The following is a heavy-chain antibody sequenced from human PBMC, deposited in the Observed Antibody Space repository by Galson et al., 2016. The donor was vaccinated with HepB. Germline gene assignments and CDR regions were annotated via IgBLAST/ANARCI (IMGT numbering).Heavy chain of an antibody. D-gene: IGHD2-15*01. CDR2: IRSKPYVGTT. CDR3: SRGTVHCSGGKCYNSFDY. CDR1: GFTFGDYA. J-gene: IGHJ4*02. Sequence: SLRLSCAASGFTFGDYAMSWFRQAPGKGLEWVGFIRSKPYVGTTEYAASVKGRFTISRDDSKSIAYMQMDSLKTEDTAVYYCSRGTVHCSGGKCYNSFDYWGQGTLVTVSS. V-gene: IGHV3-49*03.